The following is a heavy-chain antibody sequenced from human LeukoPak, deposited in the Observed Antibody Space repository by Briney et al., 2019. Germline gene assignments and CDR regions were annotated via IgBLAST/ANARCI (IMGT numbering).Heavy chain of an antibody. J-gene: IGHJ5*02. D-gene: IGHD6-13*01. Sequence: SETLSLTCTVSDYSINSGYYWDWIRQPPGKGLEWIGSIYHSGSTYYNPSLKSRVTISVDTSKNQFSLNLGSVTAADTAVYYCARGEVVKYSSSWYFHPWGQGTLVTVSS. V-gene: IGHV4-38-2*02. CDR3: ARGEVVKYSSSWYFHP. CDR1: DYSINSGYY. CDR2: IYHSGST.